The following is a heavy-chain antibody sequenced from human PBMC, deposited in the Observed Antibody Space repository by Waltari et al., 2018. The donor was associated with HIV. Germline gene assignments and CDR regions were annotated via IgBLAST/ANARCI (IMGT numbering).Heavy chain of an antibody. CDR2: IYYSGST. J-gene: IGHJ6*03. D-gene: IGHD4-17*01. V-gene: IGHV4-59*01. CDR3: ARDRKHDYGDYYYYYYYMDV. Sequence: QVQLQESGPGLVKPSETLSLTCTVSGGSISSYYWSWIRQPPGKGLEWFGYIYYSGSTNYNPSLKSRVTISVDTSKNQFSLKLSSVTAADTAVYYCARDRKHDYGDYYYYYYYMDVWGKGTTVTVSS. CDR1: GGSISSYY.